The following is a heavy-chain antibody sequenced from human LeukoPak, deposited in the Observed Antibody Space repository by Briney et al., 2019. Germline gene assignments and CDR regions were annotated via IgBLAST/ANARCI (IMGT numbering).Heavy chain of an antibody. CDR3: ARHEVAGGELRLPY. J-gene: IGHJ4*02. CDR1: GYRFTSYW. V-gene: IGHV5-51*01. D-gene: IGHD1-26*01. CDR2: IYPSDSDT. Sequence: GESLKISCKGSGYRFTSYWIGWVRQMPGKGLEWMGIIYPSDSDTRYSPSFQGQVSISADKSISAAYLQWSSLKASDTAMYYCARHEVAGGELRLPYWGQGTLVTVSS.